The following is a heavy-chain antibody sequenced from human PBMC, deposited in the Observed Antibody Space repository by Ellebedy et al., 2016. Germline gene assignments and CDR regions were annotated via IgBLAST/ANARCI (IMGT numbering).Heavy chain of an antibody. V-gene: IGHV3-53*01. Sequence: GGSLRLXXAASGFSVTSNDMSWVRQAPGKGLELVSLIYGGGTSYYAESVKGRFTISRDNSKKTLYLQMSGLGAEDTAVYYCVTRPNGAFDFWGQGTMVTVSS. D-gene: IGHD4/OR15-4a*01. CDR1: GFSVTSND. CDR2: IYGGGTS. CDR3: VTRPNGAFDF. J-gene: IGHJ3*01.